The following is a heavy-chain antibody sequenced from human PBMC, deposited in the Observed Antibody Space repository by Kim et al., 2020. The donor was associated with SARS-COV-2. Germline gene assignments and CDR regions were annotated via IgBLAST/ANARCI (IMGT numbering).Heavy chain of an antibody. CDR2: IYTSGST. V-gene: IGHV4-61*02. CDR3: ARDHYGRGDYYYGMDV. CDR1: GGSISSGSYY. Sequence: SETLSLTCTVSGGSISSGSYYWSWIRQPAGKGLEWIGRIYTSGSTNYNPSLKSRVTISVDTSKNQFSLRLSSVTAADTAVYYCARDHYGRGDYYYGMDVWGQGTTVTVSS. J-gene: IGHJ6*02. D-gene: IGHD4-17*01.